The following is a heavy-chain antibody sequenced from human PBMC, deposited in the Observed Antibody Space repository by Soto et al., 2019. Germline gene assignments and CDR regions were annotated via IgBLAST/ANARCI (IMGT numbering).Heavy chain of an antibody. CDR1: GFTFSSYA. D-gene: IGHD2-8*01. CDR3: ARSTYCTNGVCYARHYYYGMDV. V-gene: IGHV3-30-3*01. Sequence: GGSLRLSCAASGFTFSSYAMHWVRQAPGKGLEWVAVISYDGSNKYYADSGKGRFTISRDNSKNTLYLQMNSLRAEDTAVYYCARSTYCTNGVCYARHYYYGMDVWGQGTTVTVSS. J-gene: IGHJ6*02. CDR2: ISYDGSNK.